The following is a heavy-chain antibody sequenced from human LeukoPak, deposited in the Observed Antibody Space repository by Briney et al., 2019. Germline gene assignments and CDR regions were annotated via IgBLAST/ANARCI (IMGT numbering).Heavy chain of an antibody. Sequence: GASVKVSCEASGYTFTGYYMHWVRQAPGHGLEWMGWINPNSGGTNYAQKFQGRVTMTRDTSISTAYMELSRRRSDDTAVYYCARDWGSGYFDYWGQGTLVTVSS. CDR3: ARDWGSGYFDY. D-gene: IGHD7-27*01. CDR1: GYTFTGYY. V-gene: IGHV1-2*02. J-gene: IGHJ4*02. CDR2: INPNSGGT.